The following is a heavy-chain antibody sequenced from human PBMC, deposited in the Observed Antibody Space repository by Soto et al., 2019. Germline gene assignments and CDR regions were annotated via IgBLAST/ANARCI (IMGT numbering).Heavy chain of an antibody. D-gene: IGHD3-3*01. CDR2: IKQDGSEK. J-gene: IGHJ6*03. V-gene: IGHV3-7*01. CDR1: GFTFSSYW. CDR3: ERDAAEITIFGVVIKAYYYYYMDV. Sequence: EVQLVESGGGLVQPGGSLRLSCAASGFTFSSYWMSWVRQAPGKGLEWVANIKQDGSEKYYVDSVKGRFTISRDNAKNSLYLQRNSLRAEDTAVYYCERDAAEITIFGVVIKAYYYYYMDVWGKGTTVTVSS.